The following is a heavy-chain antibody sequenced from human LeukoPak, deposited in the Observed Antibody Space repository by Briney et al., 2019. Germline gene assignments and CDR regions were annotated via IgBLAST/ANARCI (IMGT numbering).Heavy chain of an antibody. CDR1: GYRFTSYW. CDR2: IYPGDSDT. D-gene: IGHD7-27*01. Sequence: KRGESLKISCKGSGYRFTSYWIGWVRQMPGKGLEWMGIIYPGDSDTRYSPSFQGQVTISADKSISTAYLQWSSLKASDTAMYYCARLEERTGEGYSYYFDYWGQGTLVTVSS. J-gene: IGHJ4*02. CDR3: ARLEERTGEGYSYYFDY. V-gene: IGHV5-51*01.